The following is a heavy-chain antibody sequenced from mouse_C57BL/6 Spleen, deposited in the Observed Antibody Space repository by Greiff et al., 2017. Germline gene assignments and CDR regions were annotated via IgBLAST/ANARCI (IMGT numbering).Heavy chain of an antibody. D-gene: IGHD2-3*01. Sequence: QVHVKQSGPELVKPGASVKLSCKASGYTFTSYDINWVKQRPGQGLEWIGWIYPGDGSTKYNEKFKGKATLTVDTSSSTAYMELHSLTSEDSAVYFCARPKIYDGDYCGYWDKGTTLTVSS. CDR3: ARPKIYDGDYCGY. CDR2: IYPGDGST. J-gene: IGHJ2*01. V-gene: IGHV1-85*01. CDR1: GYTFTSYD.